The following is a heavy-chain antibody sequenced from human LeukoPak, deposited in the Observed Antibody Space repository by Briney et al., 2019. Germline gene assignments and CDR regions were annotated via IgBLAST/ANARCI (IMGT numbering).Heavy chain of an antibody. Sequence: SETLSLTCTVSGGSISSGDYYWSWIRQPPGKGLEWIGYIYYSGSTYYNPSLKSRVTISVDTSKNQFSLKLSSVTAADTAVYYCARARKGLFDYWAREPWSPSPQ. CDR2: IYYSGST. V-gene: IGHV4-30-4*01. CDR3: ARARKGLFDY. J-gene: IGHJ4*02. CDR1: GGSISSGDYY.